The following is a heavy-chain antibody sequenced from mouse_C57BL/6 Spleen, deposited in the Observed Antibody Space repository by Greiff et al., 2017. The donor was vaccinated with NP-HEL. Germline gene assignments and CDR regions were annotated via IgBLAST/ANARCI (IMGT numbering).Heavy chain of an antibody. Sequence: QVQLQQPGAELVKPGASVKLSCKASGYTFTSYWMHWVKQRPGQGLEWIGRIDPNSGGTKYNEKFKSKATLTVDKPSSTAYMQLSSLTSEDSAVYYCARSGDGYYDAMDYWGQGTSVTVSS. D-gene: IGHD2-3*01. CDR2: IDPNSGGT. V-gene: IGHV1-72*01. CDR3: ARSGDGYYDAMDY. J-gene: IGHJ4*01. CDR1: GYTFTSYW.